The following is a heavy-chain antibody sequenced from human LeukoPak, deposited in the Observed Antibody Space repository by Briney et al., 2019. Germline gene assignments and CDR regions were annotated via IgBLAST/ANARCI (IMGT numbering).Heavy chain of an antibody. CDR1: GFRFITYG. V-gene: IGHV3-30*02. D-gene: IGHD3-22*01. CDR3: AKDESYYYDSSGCSDY. CDR2: ISSVEDKE. J-gene: IGHJ4*02. Sequence: GGSLRLSCETSGFRFITYGMHWVRQAPGKGLEWVAYISSVEDKEYYTDSVEGRFTISRDNSKNSVHLQMYSLRPEDTAMYYCAKDESYYYDSSGCSDYWGQGTLVTVSS.